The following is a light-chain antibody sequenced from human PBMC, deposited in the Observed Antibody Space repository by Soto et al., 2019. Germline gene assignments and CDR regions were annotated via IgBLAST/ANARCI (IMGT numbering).Light chain of an antibody. CDR3: QQYDNLPLT. CDR1: QDISNY. J-gene: IGKJ3*01. Sequence: DIQMTQSPSSLSASVGDRVTITCPASQDISNYLNWFQQQPGKAPKLLIYEASILEIGVPSRFSGSGSGTDFTFTISSLQPEDIATYYCQQYDNLPLTFGPGTKVDIK. V-gene: IGKV1-33*01. CDR2: EAS.